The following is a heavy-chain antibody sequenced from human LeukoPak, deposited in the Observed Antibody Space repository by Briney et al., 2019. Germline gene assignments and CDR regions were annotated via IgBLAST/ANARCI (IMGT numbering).Heavy chain of an antibody. J-gene: IGHJ5*02. Sequence: SETLSLTCSVSGASVTSGGIYWGWLRQPPGKGPEWIATVYYTGSTYYNPSLKSRVTISIDTSKNQFSLRLTSVTATDTAIYHCARHSGSGSLSRPFDPWGQGTLVTVSS. D-gene: IGHD3-10*01. CDR1: GASVTSGGIY. CDR2: VYYTGST. CDR3: ARHSGSGSLSRPFDP. V-gene: IGHV4-39*01.